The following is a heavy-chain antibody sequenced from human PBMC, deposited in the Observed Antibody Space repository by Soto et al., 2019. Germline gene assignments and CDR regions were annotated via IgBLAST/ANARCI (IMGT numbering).Heavy chain of an antibody. CDR2: IYYSGST. V-gene: IGHV4-59*01. CDR1: YY. CDR3: AREDPSLYYDFWSGPKAYYYMDV. Sequence: YYWSWIRQPPGKGLEWIGYIYYSGSTNYNPSLKSRVTISVDTSKNQFSLKLSSVTAADTAVYYCAREDPSLYYDFWSGPKAYYYMDVWGKGTTVTVSS. D-gene: IGHD3-3*01. J-gene: IGHJ6*03.